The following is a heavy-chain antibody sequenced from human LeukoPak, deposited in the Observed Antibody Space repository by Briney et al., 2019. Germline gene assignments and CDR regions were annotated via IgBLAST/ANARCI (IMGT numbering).Heavy chain of an antibody. CDR3: ATYSGSYLGDAFDI. CDR1: GFTVSSNY. V-gene: IGHV3-66*02. CDR2: IYSGGST. J-gene: IGHJ3*02. Sequence: GGSLRLSCAASGFTVSSNYMSWVRQAPGKGLGWVSVIYSGGSTYYADSVKGRFTISRDNSKNTLYLQMNSLRAEDTAVYYCATYSGSYLGDAFDIWGQGTMVTVSS. D-gene: IGHD1-26*01.